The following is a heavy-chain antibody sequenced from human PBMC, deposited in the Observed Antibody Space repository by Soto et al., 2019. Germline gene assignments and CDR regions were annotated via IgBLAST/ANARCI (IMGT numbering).Heavy chain of an antibody. CDR2: IIPIFGTA. Sequence: QVQLVQSGAEVKKPGSSVKVSCKASGGTFSSYAISWVRQAPGQGLEWMGGIIPIFGTANYAQKFQGRVTINADESTSTAYMELSSLRSEDTAVYYCGAVAANYYGMDVWGQGTTVTVSS. CDR1: GGTFSSYA. CDR3: GAVAANYYGMDV. J-gene: IGHJ6*02. V-gene: IGHV1-69*01. D-gene: IGHD6-19*01.